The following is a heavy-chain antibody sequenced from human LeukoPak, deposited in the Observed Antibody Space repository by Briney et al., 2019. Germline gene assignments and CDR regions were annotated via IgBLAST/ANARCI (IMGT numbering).Heavy chain of an antibody. CDR3: ARATYYYGSGSYPPDY. CDR2: IYYSGST. Sequence: SETLSLTRTVSGGSISSGGYYWSWIRQHPGKGLEWIGYIYYSGSTYYNPSLKSRVTISVDTSKNQFSLKLSSVTAADTAVYYCARATYYYGSGSYPPDYWGQGTLVTVSS. D-gene: IGHD3-10*01. V-gene: IGHV4-31*03. CDR1: GGSISSGGYY. J-gene: IGHJ4*02.